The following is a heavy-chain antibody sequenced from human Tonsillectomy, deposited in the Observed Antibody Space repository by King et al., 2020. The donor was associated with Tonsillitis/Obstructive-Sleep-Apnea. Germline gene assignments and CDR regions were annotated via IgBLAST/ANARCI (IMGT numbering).Heavy chain of an antibody. D-gene: IGHD5-24*01. Sequence: VQLQQWGAGLLKPSETLSLTCAVYGGSFSGYYWSWIRQPPGKGLEWIGEINHSGSTNYNPSLKSRVTISVDTSKNQFSLKLSSVTAADTAVYYCNVGEMATITYSYFDYWGQGTLVTVSS. V-gene: IGHV4-34*01. CDR3: NVGEMATITYSYFDY. CDR2: INHSGST. J-gene: IGHJ4*02. CDR1: GGSFSGYY.